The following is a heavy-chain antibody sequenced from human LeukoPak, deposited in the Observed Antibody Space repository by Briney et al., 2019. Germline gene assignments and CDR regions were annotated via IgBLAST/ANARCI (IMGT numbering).Heavy chain of an antibody. D-gene: IGHD3-9*01. V-gene: IGHV1-69*01. Sequence: SVKVSCKASGGTFSSYAISWVRQAPGQGLEWMGGIIPIFGTANYAQKFQGRVTITADESTSTAYMELSSLRSEDTAVYYCAKGKRGTYYDILTGYLSWDYWGQRTLVTVSS. CDR2: IIPIFGTA. CDR3: AKGKRGTYYDILTGYLSWDY. J-gene: IGHJ4*02. CDR1: GGTFSSYA.